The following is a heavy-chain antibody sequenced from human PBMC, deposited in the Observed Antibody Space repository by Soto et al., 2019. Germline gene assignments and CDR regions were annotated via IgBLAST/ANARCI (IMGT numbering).Heavy chain of an antibody. J-gene: IGHJ6*03. V-gene: IGHV3-30*18. CDR3: AKVRVVVAILGVLDYMDV. D-gene: IGHD2-15*01. CDR1: GFTFSSYG. CDR2: ISYDGSNK. Sequence: GGSLRLSCAASGFTFSSYGMHWVRQAPGKGLEWVAVISYDGSNKYYADSVKGRFTISRDNSKNTLYLQMNSLRAEDTAVYYCAKVRVVVAILGVLDYMDVWGKGTTVTVSS.